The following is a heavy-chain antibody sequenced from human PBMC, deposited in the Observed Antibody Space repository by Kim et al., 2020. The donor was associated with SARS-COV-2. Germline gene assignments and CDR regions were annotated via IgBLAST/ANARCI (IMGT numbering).Heavy chain of an antibody. CDR3: AREGYCSGGSCYGMDV. J-gene: IGHJ6*02. V-gene: IGHV3-21*01. D-gene: IGHD2-15*01. Sequence: SVKGRFTLSRDNAKNSLYLQMNRLRAEETAVYYCAREGYCSGGSCYGMDVWGQGTTVTVSS.